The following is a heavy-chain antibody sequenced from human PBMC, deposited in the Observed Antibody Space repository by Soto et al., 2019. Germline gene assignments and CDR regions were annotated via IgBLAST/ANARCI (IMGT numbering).Heavy chain of an antibody. CDR1: GFTFSSYA. D-gene: IGHD6-19*01. CDR2: ISGSGGST. J-gene: IGHJ4*02. CDR3: AKSIVAVAGPVDY. V-gene: IGHV3-23*01. Sequence: EVQLLESGGGLVQPGESLRLSCAASGFTFSSYAMSWVRQAPGKGLEWVSTISGSGGSTHYADSVKGQFTISRDNSKNMLYLQVNILRAEDTAVYYCAKSIVAVAGPVDYWGQGTLVTVSS.